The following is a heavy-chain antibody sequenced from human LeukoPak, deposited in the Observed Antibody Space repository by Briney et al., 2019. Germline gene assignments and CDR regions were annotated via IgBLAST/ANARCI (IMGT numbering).Heavy chain of an antibody. J-gene: IGHJ4*02. V-gene: IGHV4-59*01. Sequence: SETLSLTCTVSGGSISSYYWSWIRQPPGKGLEWIGYIYHSGSTNYNPSLNSRVTISVDTSKNQVSLRLSSVTAADTAVYYCARGKIWSPVYFSYWGQGILVTVSS. CDR3: ARGKIWSPVYFSY. CDR1: GGSISSYY. CDR2: IYHSGST. D-gene: IGHD3-10*01.